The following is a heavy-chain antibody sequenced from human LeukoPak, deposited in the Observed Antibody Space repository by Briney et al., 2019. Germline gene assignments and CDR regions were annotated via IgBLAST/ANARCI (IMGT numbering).Heavy chain of an antibody. Sequence: GGSLRLSCAASGFTFSSYTMSWVRQAPGKGLEWVSTISGSGGDTYYADSVKGRFTISRDNAKNTLYLQMNSLRAEDTAVYYCAKDRGYTYLYPSDYWGQGTLVTVSS. V-gene: IGHV3-23*01. D-gene: IGHD5-18*01. J-gene: IGHJ4*02. CDR2: ISGSGGDT. CDR3: AKDRGYTYLYPSDY. CDR1: GFTFSSYT.